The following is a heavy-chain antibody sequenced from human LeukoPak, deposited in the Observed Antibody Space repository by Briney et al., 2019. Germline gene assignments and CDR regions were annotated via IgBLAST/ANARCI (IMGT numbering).Heavy chain of an antibody. Sequence: GGSLRLSCAASGFTFSSYGMHWVRQAPGKGLEWVAFIRYDGNDKYYADSVKGRFTISTDTSKNTLFLQMNSLISEDTAVYYCASSRPWELLSAFQMWGQGTLVTVSS. D-gene: IGHD1-26*01. J-gene: IGHJ3*02. CDR3: ASSRPWELLSAFQM. CDR1: GFTFSSYG. CDR2: IRYDGNDK. V-gene: IGHV3-30*02.